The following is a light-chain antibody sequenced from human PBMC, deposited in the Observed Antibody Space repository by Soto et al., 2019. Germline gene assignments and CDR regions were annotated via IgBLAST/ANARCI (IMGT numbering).Light chain of an antibody. CDR2: RDN. Sequence: SYELTQPLSVSVALGQTARITCGGNNIGTKSVHWYQQKPGQAPVLVIYRDNNRPSGIPERFSGSNSGNTATLTISRAQAGDEADHSCQVWDSSTVVFGGGTKLTVL. CDR3: QVWDSSTVV. V-gene: IGLV3-9*01. J-gene: IGLJ2*01. CDR1: NIGTKS.